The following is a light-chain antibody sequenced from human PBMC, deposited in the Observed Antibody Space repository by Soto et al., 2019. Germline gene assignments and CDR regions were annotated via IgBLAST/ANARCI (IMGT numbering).Light chain of an antibody. CDR1: QGISSY. V-gene: IGKV1-16*01. J-gene: IGKJ2*01. CDR2: AAS. Sequence: DIQMTQSPSSLSASVGDRVTITCRASQGISSYLIWYQQRQGNPPKLLIYAASYLLSGVPSRFSGSGFGTEFSLTISSLQPDDFATFYCQHYKSYSYTFGQGTKLEVK. CDR3: QHYKSYSYT.